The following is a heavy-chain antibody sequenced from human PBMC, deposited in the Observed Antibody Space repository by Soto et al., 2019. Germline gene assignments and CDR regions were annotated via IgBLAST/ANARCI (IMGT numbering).Heavy chain of an antibody. V-gene: IGHV3-74*01. CDR3: ARGDGDRYDGNGYLGRH. CDR1: GLPFSSNW. Sequence: EVQLVGPGEGLVKPGESLQPSCEPPGLPFSSNWMPWVRKAPGKGLVWVSRIKSDGSGTYYADSVKGRLTMSRDNAKNTLYLQMNSLRVEDTAVYFCARGDGDRYDGNGYLGRHWGQGTLVTVSS. D-gene: IGHD3-22*01. J-gene: IGHJ4*02. CDR2: IKSDGSGT.